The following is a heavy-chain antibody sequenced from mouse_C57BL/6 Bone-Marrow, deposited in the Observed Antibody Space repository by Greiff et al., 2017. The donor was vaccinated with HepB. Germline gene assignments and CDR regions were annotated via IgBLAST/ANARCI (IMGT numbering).Heavy chain of an antibody. D-gene: IGHD4-1*01. Sequence: QVHVKQSGAELARPGASVKLSCKASGYTFTSYGISWVKQRTGQGLEWIGEIYPRSGNTYYNEKFKGKATLTADKSSSTAYMELRSLTSEDSAVYFCARSNWDVGMDYWGQGTSVTVSS. CDR2: IYPRSGNT. CDR3: ARSNWDVGMDY. J-gene: IGHJ4*01. CDR1: GYTFTSYG. V-gene: IGHV1-81*01.